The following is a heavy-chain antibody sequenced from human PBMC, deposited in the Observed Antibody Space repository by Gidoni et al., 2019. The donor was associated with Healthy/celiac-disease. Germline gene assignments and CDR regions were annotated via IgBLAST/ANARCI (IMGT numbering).Heavy chain of an antibody. CDR3: ARPNTGYSSSWYSNWFDP. D-gene: IGHD6-13*01. CDR2: IYYSGST. J-gene: IGHJ5*02. V-gene: IGHV4-39*01. CDR1: AGSIISLRYY. Sequence: QLQLQESGPGLVKPSATLSLTSTVSAGSIISLRYYWCWIRQPPGKGMEWIGSIYYSGSTSYNTSRKSRFTISVDTSKNQCSLKRSCGTGADTAVYYWARPNTGYSSSWYSNWFDPGGHGTLFTVSS.